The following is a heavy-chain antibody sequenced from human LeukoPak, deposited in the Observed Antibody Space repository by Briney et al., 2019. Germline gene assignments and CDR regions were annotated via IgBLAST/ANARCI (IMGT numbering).Heavy chain of an antibody. Sequence: GGSLRLSCAASGFTFSRYGMSWVRQAPGKGLEWVSAISGSGGRTYYADSVKGRFTISRDNSKNTLYLQMNSLRAEDTAVYNCAKEDFYGSWRDYYYYMDVWGKGTTVTISS. CDR1: GFTFSRYG. CDR3: AKEDFYGSWRDYYYYMDV. D-gene: IGHD3-10*01. CDR2: ISGSGGRT. V-gene: IGHV3-23*01. J-gene: IGHJ6*03.